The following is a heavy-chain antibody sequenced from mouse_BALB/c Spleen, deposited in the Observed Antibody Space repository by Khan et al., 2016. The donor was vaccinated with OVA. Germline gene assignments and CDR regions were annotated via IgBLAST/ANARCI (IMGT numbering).Heavy chain of an antibody. J-gene: IGHJ2*01. Sequence: QVQLKESGPELVRPGVSVKISCKGSGYTFTDYSMRWVKQSHAKSLEWIGVISTDSVNTNYNQKFKGKATLTVDKSSSTAYMELARMTSEDSAIYYCAIRDYFDYWGQGTTLTVSS. V-gene: IGHV1S137*01. CDR3: AIRDYFDY. CDR2: ISTDSVNT. CDR1: GYTFTDYS.